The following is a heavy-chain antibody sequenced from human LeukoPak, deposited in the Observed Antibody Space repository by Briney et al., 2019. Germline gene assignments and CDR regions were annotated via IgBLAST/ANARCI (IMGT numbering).Heavy chain of an antibody. J-gene: IGHJ4*02. D-gene: IGHD3-22*01. CDR2: IGGSGTST. Sequence: GGSLRLSCAASGFIFSSYATSWVRQAPGKGLEWVSVIGGSGTSTYYADSVKGRFTISRDNSKNTLYLQMNSLRAEDTAVFYCAGEGIIYHDSSAFDYWGQGTLVTVSS. V-gene: IGHV3-23*01. CDR1: GFIFSSYA. CDR3: AGEGIIYHDSSAFDY.